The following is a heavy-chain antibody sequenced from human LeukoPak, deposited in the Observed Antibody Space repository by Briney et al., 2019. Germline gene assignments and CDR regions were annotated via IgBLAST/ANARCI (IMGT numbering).Heavy chain of an antibody. CDR2: ISSSGST. CDR3: ARGPYSYDSSGAFDI. J-gene: IGHJ3*02. D-gene: IGHD3-22*01. V-gene: IGHV4-61*02. CDR1: GDSIGSGDYY. Sequence: SQTLSLTCTVSGDSIGSGDYYWSWIRQPAGKGLGWIGRISSSGSTNYNPSLKSRVTISVDTSKNQFSLKLSSVTAADTAVYFCARGPYSYDSSGAFDIWGQGTMVTVSS.